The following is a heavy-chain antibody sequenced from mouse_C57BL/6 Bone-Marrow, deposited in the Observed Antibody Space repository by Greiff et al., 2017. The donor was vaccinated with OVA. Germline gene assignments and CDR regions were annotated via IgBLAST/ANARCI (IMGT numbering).Heavy chain of an antibody. CDR3: ARGNFGSSVYAMDY. J-gene: IGHJ4*01. CDR1: GFNIKNTY. D-gene: IGHD1-1*01. Sequence: EVQLQQSVAELVRPGASVKLSCTASGFNIKNTYMHWVKQRPEQGLEWIGRIDPANDNTKYAPKFQGKATMTADTSSNTAYLQLSSLSSEDTAVYGGARGNFGSSVYAMDYWGQGTSVTVSS. CDR2: IDPANDNT. V-gene: IGHV14-3*01.